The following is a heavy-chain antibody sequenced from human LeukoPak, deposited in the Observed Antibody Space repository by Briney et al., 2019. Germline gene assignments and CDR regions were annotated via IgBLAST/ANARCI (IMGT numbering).Heavy chain of an antibody. J-gene: IGHJ5*02. CDR2: ISNSGGST. CDR3: ARVRRYSQYESSGYXAXP. Sequence: GGSLRLSCAASGFTFSSYVMSWVRQTPGKGLEWVSAISNSGGSTYNADSVKGRFTISRDNSKDTLYLQMNSLKIEDTATYYCARVRRYSQYESSGYXAXPWXXXTXVTV. D-gene: IGHD3-22*01. CDR1: GFTFSSYV. V-gene: IGHV3-23*01.